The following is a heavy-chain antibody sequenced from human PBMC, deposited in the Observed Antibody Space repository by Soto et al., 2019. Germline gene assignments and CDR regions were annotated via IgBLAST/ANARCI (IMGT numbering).Heavy chain of an antibody. V-gene: IGHV4-4*07. CDR3: ARGKGRYFDL. J-gene: IGHJ2*01. CDR1: GDSIGNFY. CDR2: LSASGRT. Sequence: QVHLQESGPGLVKPSETLSLTCAISGDSIGNFYWSWIRQPAGKGLESVGRLSASGRTNYSPSLQSRVTMSLDRSKNRFSLRLTSVSAADTAVYFCARGKGRYFDLWGRGTLVTVSS.